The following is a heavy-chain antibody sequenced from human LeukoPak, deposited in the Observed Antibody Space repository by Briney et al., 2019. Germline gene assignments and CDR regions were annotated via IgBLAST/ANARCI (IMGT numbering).Heavy chain of an antibody. CDR1: GFTFNSYS. V-gene: IGHV3-21*06. J-gene: IGHJ4*02. CDR3: AREWFGDL. CDR2: VSSTSTYI. Sequence: GGSLRLSCAASGFTFNSYSMNWVRQAPGKGLEWVSSVSSTSTYIYYADSVKGRFTISRDNAKNSLYLQMNSLRAEDTAFYYCAREWFGDLWGQGTLVTVSS. D-gene: IGHD3-10*01.